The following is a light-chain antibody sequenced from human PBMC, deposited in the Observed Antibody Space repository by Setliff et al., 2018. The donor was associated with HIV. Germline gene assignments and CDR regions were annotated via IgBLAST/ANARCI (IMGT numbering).Light chain of an antibody. V-gene: IGLV2-14*01. J-gene: IGLJ2*01. CDR1: SSDVGGYNY. CDR3: CSYVGSTTRVV. CDR2: EVN. Sequence: QSALAQPASVSGSPGQSITISCTGTSSDVGGYNYFSCYQQHPGKAPKLMIYEVNSRPSGVSDRFSGSKSGNTASLTISGLQAEDEADYYCCSYVGSTTRVVFGGGTKVTVL.